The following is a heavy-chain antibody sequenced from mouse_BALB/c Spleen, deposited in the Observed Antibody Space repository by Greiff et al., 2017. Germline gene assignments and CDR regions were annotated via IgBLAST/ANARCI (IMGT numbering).Heavy chain of an antibody. CDR3: ARQKYYRAMDY. J-gene: IGHJ4*01. CDR2: ISSGGGST. D-gene: IGHD1-1*01. V-gene: IGHV5-12-1*01. CDR1: GFVFSSYD. Sequence: EVKLVESGGGLVKPGGSLKLSCAASGFVFSSYDMSWVRQTPEKRLEWVAYISSGGGSTYYPDTVKGRFTISRDNAKNTLYLQMSSLKSEDTAMYYCARQKYYRAMDYWGQGTSVTVSS.